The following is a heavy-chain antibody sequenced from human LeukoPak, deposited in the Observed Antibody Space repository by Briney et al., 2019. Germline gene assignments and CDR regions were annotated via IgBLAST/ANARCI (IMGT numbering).Heavy chain of an antibody. Sequence: GGSLRLSRAASGFTFSSYTMNWVRQAPGRGLEWVSSISSGSSYKYFADSVKGRFTISRGNAKNSLYLQMNSLRADDTAVYYCARVHELYRDYWGQGTLVTVSS. J-gene: IGHJ4*02. V-gene: IGHV3-21*06. D-gene: IGHD2-8*01. CDR3: ARVHELYRDY. CDR1: GFTFSSYT. CDR2: ISSGSSYK.